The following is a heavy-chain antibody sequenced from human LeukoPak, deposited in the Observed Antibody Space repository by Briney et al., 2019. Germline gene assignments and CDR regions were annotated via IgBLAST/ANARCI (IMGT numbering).Heavy chain of an antibody. CDR3: ARDGWFGDYNWFDP. CDR1: GFTFDDYG. Sequence: GGFLRLSCAASGFTFDDYGMSWVRQAPGKGLEWVSGINWNGGSTGYADSVKGRFTISRDNAKNSLYPQMNSLRAEDTAMYYCARDGWFGDYNWFDPWGQGTLVTVSS. CDR2: INWNGGST. V-gene: IGHV3-20*04. J-gene: IGHJ5*02. D-gene: IGHD3-10*01.